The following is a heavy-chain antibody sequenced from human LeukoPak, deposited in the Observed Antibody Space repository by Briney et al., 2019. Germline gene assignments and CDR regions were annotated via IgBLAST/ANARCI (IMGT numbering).Heavy chain of an antibody. V-gene: IGHV1-69*13. CDR1: GGTFSSNA. Sequence: SVKVSCKASGGTFSSNAINWVRQAPGQGLEWMGGIIPMFGTANYAQHFQGRVTITADESTSTVSMELSSLRSEDTAVYYCAKWFDVVRGRYFDSWGQGTRVTVSS. CDR3: AKWFDVVRGRYFDS. J-gene: IGHJ4*02. D-gene: IGHD3-10*01. CDR2: IIPMFGTA.